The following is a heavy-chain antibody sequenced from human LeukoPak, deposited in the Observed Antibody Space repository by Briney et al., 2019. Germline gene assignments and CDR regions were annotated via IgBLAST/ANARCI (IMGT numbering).Heavy chain of an antibody. CDR2: ISSSISYI. CDR1: GFTFSSYS. V-gene: IGHV3-21*01. CDR3: ARDVSWELPSPGAFDI. Sequence: GGSLRLSCAASGFTFSSYSMNWVRQAPGKGLEWVSSISSSISYIYYADSVKGRFTISRDNAKNTLYLQMNSLRAEETAVYYCARDVSWELPSPGAFDIWGQGTMVTVSS. J-gene: IGHJ3*02. D-gene: IGHD1-26*01.